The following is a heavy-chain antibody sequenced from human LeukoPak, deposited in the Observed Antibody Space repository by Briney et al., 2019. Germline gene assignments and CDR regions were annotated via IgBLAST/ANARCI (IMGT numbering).Heavy chain of an antibody. CDR1: GVSISSSSYY. V-gene: IGHV3-7*01. Sequence: PSETLSLTCTVSGVSISSSSYYWGWIRQPPGKGLEWVANIKQDGSEKYYVDSVKGRFTISRDNAKNSLYLQMNSLRAEDTAVYYCARDGQDEAFDIWGQGTMVTVSS. CDR2: IKQDGSEK. J-gene: IGHJ3*02. CDR3: ARDGQDEAFDI.